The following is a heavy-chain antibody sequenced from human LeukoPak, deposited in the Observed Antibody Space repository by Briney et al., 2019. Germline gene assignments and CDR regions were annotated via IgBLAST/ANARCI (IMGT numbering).Heavy chain of an antibody. CDR3: GKTTVGYSSGQKPAWPVDY. CDR1: GFTFGSHS. D-gene: IGHD5-18*01. J-gene: IGHJ4*02. Sequence: GGSLRLSCEASGFTFGSHSMYWVRQAPGKGLEWVAGIFGSGGSPHYADSVKGRFTISRDNSRNTVYLQINSLRAEDTAVYYCGKTTVGYSSGQKPAWPVDYWGQGTLVTVSS. V-gene: IGHV3-23*01. CDR2: IFGSGGSP.